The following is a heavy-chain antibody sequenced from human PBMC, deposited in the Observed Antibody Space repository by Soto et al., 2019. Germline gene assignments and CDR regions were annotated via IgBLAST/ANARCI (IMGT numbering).Heavy chain of an antibody. Sequence: QITLKESGPTLVKPTQTLTLTCTFSGFSLSSTRMAVGWIRQPPGKALEWLALIYWDDDKRYSPFLKSRLTLTKDTSKNQVVLTMSNMDPVDTGRYYCAHIVVACLGYYFYYWGQGTLVTVSS. D-gene: IGHD5-12*01. CDR1: GFSLSSTRMA. V-gene: IGHV2-5*02. CDR2: IYWDDDK. CDR3: AHIVVACLGYYFYY. J-gene: IGHJ4*02.